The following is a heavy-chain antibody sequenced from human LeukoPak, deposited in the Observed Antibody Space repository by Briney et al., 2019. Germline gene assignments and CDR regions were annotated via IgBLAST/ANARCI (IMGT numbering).Heavy chain of an antibody. CDR2: IYYSGST. CDR3: AREGGSSGWHPFDY. CDR1: GGSISSGDYY. D-gene: IGHD6-19*01. J-gene: IGHJ4*02. Sequence: SETLSLTCTVSGGSISSGDYYWSWIRQPPGKGLEWIRYIYYSGSTYYNPSLKSRVTISVDTSKNQFSLKLSSLTAADTAVYYCAREGGSSGWHPFDYWGQGTLVTVSS. V-gene: IGHV4-30-4*01.